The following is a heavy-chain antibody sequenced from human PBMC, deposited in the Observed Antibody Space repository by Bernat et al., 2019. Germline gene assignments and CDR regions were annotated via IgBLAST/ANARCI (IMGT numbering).Heavy chain of an antibody. J-gene: IGHJ4*02. D-gene: IGHD2-15*01. CDR1: GGTFSSYT. CDR3: ARTAIRYCSGGSCYEED. V-gene: IGHV1-69*02. Sequence: QVQLVQSGAEVKKPGSSVKVSCKASGGTFSSYTISWVRQAPGQGLEWMGRIIPILGIANYAQKFQGRVTITADKSTSTAYMELSSLRSEDTAVYYCARTAIRYCSGGSCYEEDWGQGTLVTVSS. CDR2: IIPILGIA.